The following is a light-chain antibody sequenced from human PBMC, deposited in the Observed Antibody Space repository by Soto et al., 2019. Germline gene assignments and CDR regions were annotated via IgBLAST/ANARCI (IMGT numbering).Light chain of an antibody. CDR3: QQNGSPGT. V-gene: IGKV3-20*01. Sequence: EIALTQSPGTLSLSPGERATLSCRASQSVRNNYLAWYQQKPGQAPRLLIYGATDRATGIPDRFSGSGSGTDFTLTISRLEPEDFAVYYCQQNGSPGTFGQGTKVDIK. CDR2: GAT. CDR1: QSVRNNY. J-gene: IGKJ1*01.